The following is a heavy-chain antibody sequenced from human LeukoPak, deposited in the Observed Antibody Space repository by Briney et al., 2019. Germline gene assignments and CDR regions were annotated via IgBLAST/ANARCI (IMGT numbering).Heavy chain of an antibody. D-gene: IGHD3-10*01. CDR1: GYSISSGYY. V-gene: IGHV4-38-2*02. J-gene: IGHJ5*02. CDR3: ARDSVSGSYYTTSMFDP. Sequence: TPSETLSLTCTVSGYSISSGYYWGWIRQPPGKGLEWIGTIYHSGTTYYNPSLKSRVTISVDTSKNQFSLKLSSVTAADTAVYYCARDSVSGSYYTTSMFDPWGQGTLVTVSS. CDR2: IYHSGTT.